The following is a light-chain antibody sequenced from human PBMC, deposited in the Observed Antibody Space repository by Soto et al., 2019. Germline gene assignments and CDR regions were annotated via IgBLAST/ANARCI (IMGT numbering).Light chain of an antibody. Sequence: QLVLTQPPSASGTPGQRVTISCSGSISNIGSNTVNWYQQLPGTAPKLLIYTNNQRPSGVPDRFSGSKSGTSASLAISGLQSEDEADYYCASWDDSLNGLVFGGGTKLTVL. CDR3: ASWDDSLNGLV. J-gene: IGLJ2*01. CDR1: ISNIGSNT. CDR2: TNN. V-gene: IGLV1-44*01.